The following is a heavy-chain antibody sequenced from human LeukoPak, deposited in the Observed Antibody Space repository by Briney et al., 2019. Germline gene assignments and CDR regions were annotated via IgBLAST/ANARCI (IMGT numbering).Heavy chain of an antibody. CDR2: IYGGGTT. Sequence: GGSLRLSCAGSGFTVSKDYMTWVRQAPGKGLECVSAIYGGGTTYYADSVKGRFTISRDSSSNTLHLQMNCLRAEDTAVYYCAREARYYDILTGYHNYSGVDVWGQGTTVIVSS. V-gene: IGHV3-66*01. CDR1: GFTVSKDY. J-gene: IGHJ6*02. CDR3: AREARYYDILTGYHNYSGVDV. D-gene: IGHD3-9*01.